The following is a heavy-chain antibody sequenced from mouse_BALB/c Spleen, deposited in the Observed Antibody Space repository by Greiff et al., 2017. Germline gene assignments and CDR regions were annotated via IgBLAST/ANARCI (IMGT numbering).Heavy chain of an antibody. CDR2: ISDGGSYT. CDR1: GFTFSDYY. V-gene: IGHV5-4*02. Sequence: EVMLVESGGGLVKPGGSLKLSCAASGFTFSDYYMYWVRQTPEKRLEWVATISDGGSYTYYPDSVKGRFTISRDNAKNNLYLQMSSLKSEDTAMYYCARDYGSSYDWYFDVWGAGTTVTVSS. CDR3: ARDYGSSYDWYFDV. J-gene: IGHJ1*01. D-gene: IGHD1-1*01.